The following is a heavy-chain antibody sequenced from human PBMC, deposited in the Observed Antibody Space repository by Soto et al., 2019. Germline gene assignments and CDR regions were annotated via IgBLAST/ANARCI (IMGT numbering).Heavy chain of an antibody. CDR3: AAGPRGVNSACFDP. J-gene: IGHJ5*02. D-gene: IGHD1-20*01. CDR2: MNPNSGNT. Sequence: ASVKVSCKASGYTFTSYDINWVRQATGQGLEWMGWMNPNSGNTGYAQKFQGRVTMTRNTSISTAYMELSSLRSEDTAVYYCAAGPRGVNSACFDPWGQGTLVTFSS. CDR1: GYTFTSYD. V-gene: IGHV1-8*01.